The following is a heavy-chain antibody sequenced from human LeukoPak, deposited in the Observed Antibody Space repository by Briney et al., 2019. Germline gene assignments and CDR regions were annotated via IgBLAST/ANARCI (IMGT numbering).Heavy chain of an antibody. V-gene: IGHV3-33*08. CDR3: ARDGRYYYDSSGYQEVPPFDY. Sequence: GGSLRLSCAASGFALSSHWMTWVRQAPGKGLEWVAVIWYDGSNKYYADSVKGRFTISRDNSKNTLYLQMNSLRAEDTAVYYCARDGRYYYDSSGYQEVPPFDYWGQGTLVTVSS. D-gene: IGHD3-22*01. CDR1: GFALSSHW. J-gene: IGHJ4*02. CDR2: IWYDGSNK.